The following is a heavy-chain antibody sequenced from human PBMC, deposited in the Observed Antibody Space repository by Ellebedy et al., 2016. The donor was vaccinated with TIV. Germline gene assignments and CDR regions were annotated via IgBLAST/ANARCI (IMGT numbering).Heavy chain of an antibody. V-gene: IGHV3-69-1*01. D-gene: IGHD2-8*02. CDR3: ARDKNTGYIDY. Sequence: GESLKISCAASGFTFSDYHMNWVRQAPGKGLEWVSSIIVGGSTYDADSVKGRFTISRDNSKNTLYMQMNSLRAEDTAVYYCARDKNTGYIDYWGQGALVTVSS. CDR2: IIVGGST. CDR1: GFTFSDYH. J-gene: IGHJ4*02.